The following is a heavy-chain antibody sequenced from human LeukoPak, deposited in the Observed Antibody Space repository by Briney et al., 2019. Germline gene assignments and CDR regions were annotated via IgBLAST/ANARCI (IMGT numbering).Heavy chain of an antibody. J-gene: IGHJ4*02. CDR2: ISWNSGSI. D-gene: IGHD5-18*01. Sequence: GGSLRLSCAASGFTFDDYAMNWVRQAPGKGLEWVSGISWNSGSIGYADSVKGRFTVSRDNAKNSLYLQMNSLRAEDTALYYCAKDMSVGYSYGYGIDYWGQGTLVTVSS. CDR1: GFTFDDYA. CDR3: AKDMSVGYSYGYGIDY. V-gene: IGHV3-9*01.